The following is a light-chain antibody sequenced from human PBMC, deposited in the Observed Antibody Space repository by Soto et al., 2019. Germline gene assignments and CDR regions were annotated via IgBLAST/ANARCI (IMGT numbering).Light chain of an antibody. CDR3: QHYNSYSEA. CDR2: GAS. J-gene: IGKJ1*01. Sequence: EIAMTQSPATLSVSPGERATLSCRTSESVSSDLAWYQQKPGQAPRLLIYGASTRATGIPARFSGSGSGTEFTLTISSLQPDDFATYYCQHYNSYSEAFGQGTKVELK. V-gene: IGKV3-15*01. CDR1: ESVSSD.